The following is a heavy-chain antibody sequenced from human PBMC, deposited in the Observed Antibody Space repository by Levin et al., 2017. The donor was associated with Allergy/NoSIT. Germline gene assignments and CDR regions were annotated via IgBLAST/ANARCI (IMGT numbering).Heavy chain of an antibody. D-gene: IGHD3-9*01. V-gene: IGHV4-59*01. CDR3: ARSPFGSYFDWLPFDYYYMDV. J-gene: IGHJ6*03. CDR2: IYYSGST. Sequence: SQTLSLTCTVSGGSISSYYWSWIRQPPGKGLEWIGYIYYSGSTNYNPSLKSRVTISVDTSKNQFSLKLSSVTAADTAVYYCARSPFGSYFDWLPFDYYYMDVWGKGTTVTVSS. CDR1: GGSISSYY.